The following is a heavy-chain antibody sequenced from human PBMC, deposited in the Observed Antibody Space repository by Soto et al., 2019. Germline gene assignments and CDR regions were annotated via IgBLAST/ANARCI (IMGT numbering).Heavy chain of an antibody. D-gene: IGHD3-22*01. V-gene: IGHV1-69*13. CDR1: GGTFSSYA. J-gene: IGHJ4*02. CDR2: IIPIFGTA. Sequence: SVKVSCKASGGTFSSYAISWVRQAPGQGLEWMGGIIPIFGTANYAQKFQGRVTITADESTSTAYMELSSLRSEDTAVYYCARGNWYYYDSSGYSPYFDYWGQGTLVTVSS. CDR3: ARGNWYYYDSSGYSPYFDY.